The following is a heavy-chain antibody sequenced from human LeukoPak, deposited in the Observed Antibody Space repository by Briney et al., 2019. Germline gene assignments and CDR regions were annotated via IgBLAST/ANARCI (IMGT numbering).Heavy chain of an antibody. CDR1: GGSISSYY. D-gene: IGHD2-15*01. V-gene: IGHV4-59*01. J-gene: IGHJ3*02. CDR3: ARAPQYCSGGSCYHYPGHLLAFDI. Sequence: PSETLSLTCTVSGGSISSYYWSWIRQPPGKGLEWIGYIYYSGSTNYNPSLKSRVTISVDTSKNQFSLKLSSVTAADTAVYYCARAPQYCSGGSCYHYPGHLLAFDIWGQGTMVTVSS. CDR2: IYYSGST.